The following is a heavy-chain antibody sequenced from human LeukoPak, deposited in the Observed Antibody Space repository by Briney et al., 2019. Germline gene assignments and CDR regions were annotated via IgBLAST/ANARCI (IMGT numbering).Heavy chain of an antibody. J-gene: IGHJ3*02. D-gene: IGHD4-17*01. CDR1: GFIFSSYG. Sequence: GRSLRLSCAASGFIFSSYGMHWVRQAPGKRLEWVALIWYDGSKSHHADSVKGRFTISRDNSKNTLYLQMNSLRAEDTAVYYCASMTTVTLDDAFDIWGQGTMVTVSS. V-gene: IGHV3-33*01. CDR3: ASMTTVTLDDAFDI. CDR2: IWYDGSKS.